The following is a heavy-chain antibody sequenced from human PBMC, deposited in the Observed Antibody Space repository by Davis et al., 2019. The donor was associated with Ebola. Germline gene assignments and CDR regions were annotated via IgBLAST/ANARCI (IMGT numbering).Heavy chain of an antibody. CDR1: GFIFTTYS. J-gene: IGHJ3*02. Sequence: GGSLRLSCAASGFIFTTYSMNWVRQPPGKGLEWLSYISGSGSVIYYADSVEGRFTISRDNARNSLYLHMNSLSDEDTAVYFCARDGGDSGGSHNAFDIWGQGTVVTVAS. D-gene: IGHD3-22*01. CDR3: ARDGGDSGGSHNAFDI. CDR2: ISGSGSVI. V-gene: IGHV3-48*02.